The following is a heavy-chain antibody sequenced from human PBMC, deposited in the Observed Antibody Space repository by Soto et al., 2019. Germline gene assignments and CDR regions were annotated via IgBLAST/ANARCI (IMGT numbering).Heavy chain of an antibody. D-gene: IGHD3-22*01. CDR3: ARVGPWVPYYYDSSPYTFENWFDP. V-gene: IGHV4-38-2*01. CDR1: GYSISSGYY. Sequence: PSETLSLTCAVSGYSISSGYYWGWLRQPPGKGLEWIGSIYRGGSTYYNPSLNSRVTLSIDMTNNHVSLILNSVTAADMAVYYCARVGPWVPYYYDSSPYTFENWFDPWGQGTLVTVSS. J-gene: IGHJ5*02. CDR2: IYRGGST.